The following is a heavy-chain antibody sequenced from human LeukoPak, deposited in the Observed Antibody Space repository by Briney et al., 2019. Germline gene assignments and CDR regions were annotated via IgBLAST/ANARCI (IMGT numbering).Heavy chain of an antibody. J-gene: IGHJ3*02. CDR1: GYSFTSYW. CDR3: ARRKAMVTSDAFDI. Sequence: GESLMISCKGSGYSFTSYWIGWGRQMPGKGLGWVGIIYPGHSDTRHTPSFQGQVTISADQSISTAYLQWSSLKASDTAMYSCARRKAMVTSDAFDIWGQGTMVTVSS. D-gene: IGHD5-18*01. CDR2: IYPGHSDT. V-gene: IGHV5-51*01.